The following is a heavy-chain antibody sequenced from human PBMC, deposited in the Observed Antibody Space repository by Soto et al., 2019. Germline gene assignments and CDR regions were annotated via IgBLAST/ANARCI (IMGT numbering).Heavy chain of an antibody. Sequence: ASVKVSCKASGYTFTSYGISWVRQAPGQGLEWMGWISAYNGNTNYAQKLQGRVTMTTDTSTSTAYMELRSLRSDDTAVYYCARRRTDYCSGSCFDHWGQGTLVTVSS. V-gene: IGHV1-18*01. CDR1: GYTFTSYG. J-gene: IGHJ4*02. D-gene: IGHD2-8*02. CDR3: ARRRTDYCSGSCFDH. CDR2: ISAYNGNT.